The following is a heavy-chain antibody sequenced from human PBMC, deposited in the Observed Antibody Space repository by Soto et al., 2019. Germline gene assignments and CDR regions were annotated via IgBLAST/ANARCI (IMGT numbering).Heavy chain of an antibody. Sequence: ASVKVSCKASGYSFTGNSMHWVRQAPGQGLEWMGWINPNNGGTNYAQKFQGRVAMTRDTSVSAAYMELSSLRSEDTAVYYCARGGGSGGSCYSNGMDVWGQGTKVTVSS. V-gene: IGHV1-2*02. J-gene: IGHJ6*02. CDR1: GYSFTGNS. CDR3: ARGGGSGGSCYSNGMDV. D-gene: IGHD2-15*01. CDR2: INPNNGGT.